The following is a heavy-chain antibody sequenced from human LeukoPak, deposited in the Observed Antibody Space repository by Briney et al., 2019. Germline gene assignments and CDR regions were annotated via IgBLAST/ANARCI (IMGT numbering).Heavy chain of an antibody. CDR1: GYTFTSYH. Sequence: ASVKASCKASGYTFTSYHMHWVRQAPGQGLEWMGIINPSGGSTSYAQKFQGRVTMTRDMSTSTVYMELSSLRSEDTAVYYCAREGGDTAMVNFDYWGQGTLVTVSS. J-gene: IGHJ4*02. D-gene: IGHD5-18*01. CDR2: INPSGGST. V-gene: IGHV1-46*01. CDR3: AREGGDTAMVNFDY.